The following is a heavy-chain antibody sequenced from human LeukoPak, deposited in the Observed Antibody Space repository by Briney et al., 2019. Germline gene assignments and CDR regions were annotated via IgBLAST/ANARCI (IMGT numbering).Heavy chain of an antibody. J-gene: IGHJ4*02. CDR1: GYTFSNYC. Sequence: GESLKISCQTSGYTFSNYCIGWVRQIPGKGLGWMGSIYPGDSDARYSPSFQGHVTISADESISTASLQWTSLKASDTAIYYCATLLGSTGIDYWGEGTLVTVSS. V-gene: IGHV5-51*01. CDR3: ATLLGSTGIDY. D-gene: IGHD1-26*01. CDR2: IYPGDSDA.